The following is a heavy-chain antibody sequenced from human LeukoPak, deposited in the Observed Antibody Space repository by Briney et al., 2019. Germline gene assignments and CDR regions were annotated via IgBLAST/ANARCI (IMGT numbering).Heavy chain of an antibody. V-gene: IGHV3-23*01. J-gene: IGHJ4*02. CDR3: AKFLPTHIVVANYYFDY. Sequence: GGSLRLSCAASGFTFSSYAMSWVRQAPGKGLEWVSAISGSGGSTYYADSVKGRFTISRDNSKNTLYLQMNSLRAEDTAVYYCAKFLPTHIVVANYYFDYWGRGTLVTVSS. CDR1: GFTFSSYA. CDR2: ISGSGGST. D-gene: IGHD2-21*01.